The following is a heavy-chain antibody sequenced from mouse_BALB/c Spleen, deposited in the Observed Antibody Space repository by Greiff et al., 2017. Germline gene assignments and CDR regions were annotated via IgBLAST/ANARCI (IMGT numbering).Heavy chain of an antibody. Sequence: EVQLQQSGPSLVKPSQSLSLTCSVSGYSFTRGYWNWVRKFPGNKLECMGYISDSGSTYYNPSLKSRISITRDKSKNQYYLQLNSVTTEDTATYYCARYGFAYWGQGTLVTVSA. V-gene: IGHV3-8*02. J-gene: IGHJ3*01. CDR1: GYSFTRGY. CDR3: ARYGFAY. CDR2: ISDSGST.